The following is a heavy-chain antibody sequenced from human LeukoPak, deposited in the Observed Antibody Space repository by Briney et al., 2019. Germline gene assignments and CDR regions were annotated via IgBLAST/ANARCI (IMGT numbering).Heavy chain of an antibody. Sequence: GGSLRLSCAASGFTFSNYAMSWVRQAPGKGLEWVSTTDSAGSTYYADSVKGRFTISRDNSKNTLYLQMNSLRAEDTAVYYCAKDLVVVAATNYWGQGTLVTVSS. V-gene: IGHV3-23*01. CDR1: GFTFSNYA. J-gene: IGHJ4*02. CDR2: TDSAGST. D-gene: IGHD2-15*01. CDR3: AKDLVVVAATNY.